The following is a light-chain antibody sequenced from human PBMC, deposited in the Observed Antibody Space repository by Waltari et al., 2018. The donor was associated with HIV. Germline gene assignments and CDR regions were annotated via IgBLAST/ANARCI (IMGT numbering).Light chain of an antibody. CDR2: EGS. V-gene: IGLV2-23*01. CDR1: SRDVGSYNL. CDR3: CSYAGSSNVV. Sequence: QSALTQPASVSGSPGQSVPISCTGTSRDVGSYNLVTWYQQHPGKAPNLMIYEGSKRPSGVSNRFSGSKSGNTASLTISGLQAEDEADYYCCSYAGSSNVVFGGGTKLTVL. J-gene: IGLJ2*01.